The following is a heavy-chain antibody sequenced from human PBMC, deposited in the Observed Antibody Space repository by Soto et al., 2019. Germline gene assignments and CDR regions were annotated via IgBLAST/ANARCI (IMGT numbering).Heavy chain of an antibody. V-gene: IGHV3-30*18. CDR3: AKNYSGSSGFGDDAFDI. J-gene: IGHJ3*02. D-gene: IGHD3-22*01. Sequence: QVQLVESGGGVVQPGTSLRLSCAASGFSFSFYGMHWVSQAPGKGLEWVAVISYDGSNNYYADSVKGRFTVSRDNSKNTVYLQMNSLRVEDTAVYYCAKNYSGSSGFGDDAFDIWGQGTMVTVSS. CDR2: ISYDGSNN. CDR1: GFSFSFYG.